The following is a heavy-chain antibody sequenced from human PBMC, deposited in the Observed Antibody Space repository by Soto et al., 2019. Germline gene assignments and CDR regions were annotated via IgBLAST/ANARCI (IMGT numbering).Heavy chain of an antibody. J-gene: IGHJ4*02. D-gene: IGHD3-22*01. CDR2: ISSSSTCI. CDR1: GFTFSSYS. Sequence: VQLVESGGGLVNPGGSLRLSCAASGFTFSSYSLSWVRQAPGTGLEWVSSISSSSTCIYYADSVRGRFTISRDDAKNSLFLQMSSLRVEDTAVYYCARGGDTSGSWPRYWGQGTLVTVSS. V-gene: IGHV3-21*01. CDR3: ARGGDTSGSWPRY.